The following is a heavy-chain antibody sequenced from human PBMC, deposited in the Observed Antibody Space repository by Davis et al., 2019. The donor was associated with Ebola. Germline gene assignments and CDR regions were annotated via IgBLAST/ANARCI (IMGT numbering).Heavy chain of an antibody. Sequence: ASVKVSCKASGYTFTSYYMHWVRQAPGQGLEWMGIINPSGGSTSYAQKFQGRVTITRDTSASTAYMELSSLRSDDTAVYYCARTGTTAYFDYWGQGTLVTVSS. CDR1: GYTFTSYY. CDR3: ARTGTTAYFDY. CDR2: INPSGGST. D-gene: IGHD1-1*01. J-gene: IGHJ4*02. V-gene: IGHV1-46*01.